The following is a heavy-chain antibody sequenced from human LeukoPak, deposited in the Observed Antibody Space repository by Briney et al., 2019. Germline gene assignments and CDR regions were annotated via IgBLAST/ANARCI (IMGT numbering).Heavy chain of an antibody. D-gene: IGHD3-22*01. CDR3: ARDRDDSSGYHNWFDP. CDR1: GFXFSSYA. J-gene: IGHJ5*02. Sequence: PGGSLRLSCAASGFXFSSYAIHWVRQAPGKGLEWVAVISYDGSNKYYADSVKGRFTISRDNSKNTLYLQMNSLRAEDTAVYYCARDRDDSSGYHNWFDPWGQGTLVTVSS. CDR2: ISYDGSNK. V-gene: IGHV3-30-3*01.